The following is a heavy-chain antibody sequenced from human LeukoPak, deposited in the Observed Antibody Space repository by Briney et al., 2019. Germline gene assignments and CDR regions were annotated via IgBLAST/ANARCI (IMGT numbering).Heavy chain of an antibody. Sequence: PSGTLSLTCGVSGGSITSTNYWTWVRQPPGKGLEWIGEVNLQGSTNYNPSLMGRVAISVDMSENHISIQLTSVTAADTAVYYCAREGGPYRPLDYSGQGTLVTVSS. CDR2: VNLQGST. CDR3: AREGGPYRPLDY. V-gene: IGHV4-4*02. CDR1: GGSITSTNY. J-gene: IGHJ4*02.